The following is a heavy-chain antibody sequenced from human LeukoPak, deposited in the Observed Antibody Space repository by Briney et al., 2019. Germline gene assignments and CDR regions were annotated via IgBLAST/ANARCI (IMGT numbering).Heavy chain of an antibody. D-gene: IGHD2-2*01. CDR3: ARLFCASTTCYADF. CDR1: GGSISSGDYY. V-gene: IGHV4-30-4*01. Sequence: PSQTLSLTCTVSGGSISSGDYYWSWIRQPPGKGLEWIGYIYYSGSTNYNPSLKSRVTISVDKSKNQFSLNLSSVTAADTAVYYCARLFCASTTCYADFWGQGTLVTVSS. J-gene: IGHJ4*02. CDR2: IYYSGST.